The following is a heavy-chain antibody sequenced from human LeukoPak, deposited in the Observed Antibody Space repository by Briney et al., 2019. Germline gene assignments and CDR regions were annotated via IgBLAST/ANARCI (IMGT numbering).Heavy chain of an antibody. J-gene: IGHJ2*01. Sequence: PSETLSLTCTVSGGSISSYYWSWIRQPPGKGLEWIGYIYYSGSTNYNPFLKSRVTISVDTSKNQFSLKLSSVTAADTAVYYCARTPYYYGSGSRPRYFDLWGRGTLVTVSS. V-gene: IGHV4-59*01. CDR1: GGSISSYY. CDR2: IYYSGST. CDR3: ARTPYYYGSGSRPRYFDL. D-gene: IGHD3-10*01.